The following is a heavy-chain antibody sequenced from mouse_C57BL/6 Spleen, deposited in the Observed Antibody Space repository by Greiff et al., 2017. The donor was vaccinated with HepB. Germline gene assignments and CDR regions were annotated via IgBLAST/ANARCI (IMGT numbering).Heavy chain of an antibody. CDR1: GYTFTSYW. CDR3: ARSSYYGSSYAYAMEY. J-gene: IGHJ4*01. Sequence: QVQLQQPGAELVRPGSSVKLSCKASGYTFTSYWMHWVKQRPIQGLEWIGNIDPSDSETHYNQKFKDKATLTVDKSSSTAYMQLSSLTSEDSAVYYCARSSYYGSSYAYAMEYWGQGTSVTVSS. CDR2: IDPSDSET. V-gene: IGHV1-52*01. D-gene: IGHD1-1*01.